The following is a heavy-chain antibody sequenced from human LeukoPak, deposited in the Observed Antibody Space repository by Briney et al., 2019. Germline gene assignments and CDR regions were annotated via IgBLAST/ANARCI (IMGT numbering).Heavy chain of an antibody. CDR3: ARTDSSSWYGAFDI. CDR2: ISSSSSYI. D-gene: IGHD6-13*01. CDR1: GFTFSSYS. V-gene: IGHV3-21*01. J-gene: IGHJ3*02. Sequence: PGGSLRLSCAASGFTFSSYSMNWVRQAPGKGLEWVSSISSSSSYIYYADSVKGRFTISRDNAKNSLYLQMNSLRAEDTAVYYCARTDSSSWYGAFDIWGQGTMATVSS.